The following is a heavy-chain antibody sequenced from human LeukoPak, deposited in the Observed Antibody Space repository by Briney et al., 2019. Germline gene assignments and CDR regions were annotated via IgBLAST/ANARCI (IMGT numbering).Heavy chain of an antibody. V-gene: IGHV1-8*01. CDR1: GYTFTSYD. Sequence: GASVKVSCKASGYTFTSYDINWVRQATGQGLEWMGWMNPNSGNTGYAQKFQGRVTMTRNTSISTAYTELSSLRSEDTAVYYCARSDSSGWYVAGYWGQGTLVTVSS. CDR3: ARSDSSGWYVAGY. CDR2: MNPNSGNT. D-gene: IGHD6-19*01. J-gene: IGHJ4*02.